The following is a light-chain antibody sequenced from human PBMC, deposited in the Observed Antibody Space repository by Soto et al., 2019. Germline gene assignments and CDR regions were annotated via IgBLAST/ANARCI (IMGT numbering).Light chain of an antibody. Sequence: QSALTQPASVSGSPGQSITISCTGTSSDVGGYNYVSWYQQHPGKAPTLMIYDVSNRPSGVSNRFSGSKSGNTASLTISGLQDEDEADYYCSSYTISSTPVVFGGGTKLTVL. J-gene: IGLJ2*01. CDR3: SSYTISSTPVV. CDR2: DVS. CDR1: SSDVGGYNY. V-gene: IGLV2-14*01.